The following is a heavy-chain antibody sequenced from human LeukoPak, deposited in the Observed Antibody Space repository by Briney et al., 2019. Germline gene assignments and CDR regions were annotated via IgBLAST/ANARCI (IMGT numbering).Heavy chain of an antibody. D-gene: IGHD5-24*01. CDR2: ISGSGGTT. CDR1: GFTFGSYD. Sequence: GGSLRLPCAASGFTFGSYDMSWVRQAPGKGLEWVSVISGSGGTTYYADSVKGRFTISRDNSKNTLYLQMNSLRAEDTAVYYCAKRQTWLQRYYFDYWGQGTLVIVSS. V-gene: IGHV3-23*01. CDR3: AKRQTWLQRYYFDY. J-gene: IGHJ4*02.